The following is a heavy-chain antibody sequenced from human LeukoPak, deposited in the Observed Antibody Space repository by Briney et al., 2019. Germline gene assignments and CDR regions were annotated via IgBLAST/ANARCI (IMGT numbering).Heavy chain of an antibody. J-gene: IGHJ4*02. V-gene: IGHV3-21*01. D-gene: IGHD3-22*01. Sequence: GGSLRLSCAASGFTFSSYSMNWVRQAPGKGLEWVSSISSSSSYIYYADSVKGRFTISRDNAKNSLYLQMNSLRAEDTAVYYCGRDDSSGYYQDHWGQGTLVTVSS. CDR1: GFTFSSYS. CDR2: ISSSSSYI. CDR3: GRDDSSGYYQDH.